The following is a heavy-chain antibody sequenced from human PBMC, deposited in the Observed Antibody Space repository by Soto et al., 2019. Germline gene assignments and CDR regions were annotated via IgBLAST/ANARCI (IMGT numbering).Heavy chain of an antibody. V-gene: IGHV4-59*08. D-gene: IGHD5-18*01. CDR2: IYYSGGT. CDR1: GGSISSYY. Sequence: PSETLSLTCTVAGGSISSYYWSWSRQPPGKGLEWIGYIYYSGGTNYNPSLKSRVTISVDTSKNQFSLKLSSVTAADTAVYYCARLVWSYGTWFDPWGQGTLVTVS. J-gene: IGHJ5*02. CDR3: ARLVWSYGTWFDP.